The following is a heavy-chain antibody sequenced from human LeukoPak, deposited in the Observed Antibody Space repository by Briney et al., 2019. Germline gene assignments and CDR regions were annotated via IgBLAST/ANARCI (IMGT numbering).Heavy chain of an antibody. CDR2: MNPNSGNT. CDR1: GYTFTSYD. V-gene: IGHV1-8*01. Sequence: ASVKVSCKASGYTFTSYDINWVRQATGQGLEWMGWMNPNSGNTGYARKFQGRVTMTRNTSISTAYMELSSLTSEDTAVYYCARLGGSGSYAYYYYGMDVWDQGTTVTVSS. J-gene: IGHJ6*02. CDR3: ARLGGSGSYAYYYYGMDV. D-gene: IGHD3-10*01.